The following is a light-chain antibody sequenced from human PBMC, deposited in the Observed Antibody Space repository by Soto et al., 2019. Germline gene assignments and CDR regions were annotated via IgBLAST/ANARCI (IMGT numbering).Light chain of an antibody. Sequence: DIVMTQSPDSLAVSLGERATINCTSSQSVLDSSTNKNYLSWYHQKPGQPPQLLIHWAPIRESGVPDRFSGSGSRTDFTLTISSLQAEDVAIYYCQQYYETPHTFGLGTKLEIK. J-gene: IGKJ2*01. CDR3: QQYYETPHT. V-gene: IGKV4-1*01. CDR1: QSVLDSSTNKNY. CDR2: WAP.